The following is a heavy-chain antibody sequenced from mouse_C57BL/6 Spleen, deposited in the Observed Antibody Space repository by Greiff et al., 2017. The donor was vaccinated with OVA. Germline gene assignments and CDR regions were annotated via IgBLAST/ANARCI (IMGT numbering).Heavy chain of an antibody. D-gene: IGHD2-3*01. J-gene: IGHJ4*01. V-gene: IGHV5-17*01. CDR2: ISSGSSTI. CDR1: GFTFSDYG. CDR3: ARILYDWAMDY. Sequence: EVKLVESGGGLVKPGGSLKLSCAASGFTFSDYGMHWVRQAPEKGLEWVAYISSGSSTIYYADTVKGRFTISRDNAKNTLFLQMTSLRSEDTAMYYCARILYDWAMDYWGQGTSVTVSS.